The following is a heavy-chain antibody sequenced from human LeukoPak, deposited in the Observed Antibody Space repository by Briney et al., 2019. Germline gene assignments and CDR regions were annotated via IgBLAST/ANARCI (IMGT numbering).Heavy chain of an antibody. J-gene: IGHJ4*02. CDR1: GFTFSSYG. CDR2: IWYDGSNK. CDR3: ARAGDLDYGEPTGNDY. Sequence: GGSLRLSCAASGFTFSSYGMHWVRQAPGKGLEWVAVIWYDGSNKYYADSVKGRFTISRDNSKNTLYLQMNSLRAEDTAVYYCARAGDLDYGEPTGNDYWGQGTLVTVSS. D-gene: IGHD4-17*01. V-gene: IGHV3-33*01.